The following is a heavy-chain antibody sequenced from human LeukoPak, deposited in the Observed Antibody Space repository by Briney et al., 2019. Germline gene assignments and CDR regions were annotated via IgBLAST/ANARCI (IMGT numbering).Heavy chain of an antibody. J-gene: IGHJ4*02. V-gene: IGHV3-64D*06. D-gene: IGHD2-2*01. CDR3: VKDRGEPAAIYYFDY. CDR2: ISSNGGST. Sequence: GGSLRLSCSASGFTFSSYAMHWVRQAPGKGLEYVSAISSNGGSTYYADSVKGRFTISRDNPKNTLYLQMSSLRAEDTAVYYCVKDRGEPAAIYYFDYWGQGTLVTVSS. CDR1: GFTFSSYA.